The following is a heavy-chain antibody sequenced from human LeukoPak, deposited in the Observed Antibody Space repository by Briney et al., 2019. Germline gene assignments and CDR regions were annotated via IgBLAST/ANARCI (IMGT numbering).Heavy chain of an antibody. V-gene: IGHV3-9*01. Sequence: GESLRLSCAASGFSFDDYAMHWVRNGQGQGLEWDSGISWNSGSIGYEDSVKGRFTISRDNDKNSLYLQMDRLRAEDKALYYCAKEFGSDGSCCYSNWFDPWGRGTLVTVSS. D-gene: IGHD6-19*01. CDR2: ISWNSGSI. CDR3: AKEFGSDGSCCYSNWFDP. J-gene: IGHJ5*02. CDR1: GFSFDDYA.